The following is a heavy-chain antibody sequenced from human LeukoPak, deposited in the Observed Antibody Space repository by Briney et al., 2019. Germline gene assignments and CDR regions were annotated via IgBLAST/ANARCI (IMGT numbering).Heavy chain of an antibody. CDR3: ARDATPGWFVP. V-gene: IGHV3-74*01. J-gene: IGHJ5*02. Sequence: GGSLRLSCAASGFTFSSYWMHWVRQGPGKGLVWVSHINSDGSSTSYADSVKGRFTISRDNAKNTLYLQMNSLRAEDTAVYYCARDATPGWFVPWGQGTPVTVSS. D-gene: IGHD1-14*01. CDR1: GFTFSSYW. CDR2: INSDGSST.